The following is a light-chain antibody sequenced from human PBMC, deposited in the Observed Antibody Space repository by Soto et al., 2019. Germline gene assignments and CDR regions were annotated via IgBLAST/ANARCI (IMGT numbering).Light chain of an antibody. Sequence: QSALTQPASVSGSPGQSITISCTGTSSDVGGYDYVSWYQQHPGKAPKLIIYDVSYRPSGVSNLFSASKSGNTASLTISGLQAADEAEYYCCSYAGDTTFFVFGTGTRLTVL. J-gene: IGLJ1*01. CDR1: SSDVGGYDY. V-gene: IGLV2-23*02. CDR2: DVS. CDR3: CSYAGDTTFFV.